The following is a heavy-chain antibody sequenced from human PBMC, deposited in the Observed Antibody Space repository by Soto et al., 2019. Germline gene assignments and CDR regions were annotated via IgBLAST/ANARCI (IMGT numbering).Heavy chain of an antibody. CDR1: GGDISTYY. CDR3: ARGQRFSDWFDP. CDR2: IYSSGST. Sequence: QVQLQESGPGLVKPSETLSLTCTVSGGDISTYYWTWIRQPAGNGLTWIGRIYSSGSTKYNPSLKSRVTMSLDTSKSQFSLRLSSVTAADTAVYYCARGQRFSDWFDPWGQGTLVTVSS. J-gene: IGHJ5*02. D-gene: IGHD3-3*01. V-gene: IGHV4-4*07.